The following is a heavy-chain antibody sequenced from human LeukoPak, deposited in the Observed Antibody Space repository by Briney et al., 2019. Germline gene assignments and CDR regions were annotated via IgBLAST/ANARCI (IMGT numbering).Heavy chain of an antibody. J-gene: IGHJ4*02. V-gene: IGHV1-69*05. D-gene: IGHD3-22*01. Sequence: SVKVSCKASGGTFSSYAISWVRQAPGQGLEWMGRIIPIFGTANYAQKFQGRVTITTDESTSTAYMELSRLRSEDTAVYYGARDPGQTYYYDRSGGWGQGTLVTVSS. CDR3: ARDPGQTYYYDRSGG. CDR1: GGTFSSYA. CDR2: IIPIFGTA.